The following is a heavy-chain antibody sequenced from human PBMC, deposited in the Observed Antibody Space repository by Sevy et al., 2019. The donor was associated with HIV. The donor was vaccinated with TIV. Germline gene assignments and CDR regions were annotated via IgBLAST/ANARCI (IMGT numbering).Heavy chain of an antibody. J-gene: IGHJ3*02. Sequence: ASVKVSCKASGGTFSSYAIRWVRQAPGQGLEWMGGIIPIFGTANYAQKFQGRVTITADESTSTAYMELSSLRSEDTAVYYCAREWGGGIAALGAFDIWGQGTMVTVSS. V-gene: IGHV1-69*13. CDR2: IIPIFGTA. D-gene: IGHD6-13*01. CDR1: GGTFSSYA. CDR3: AREWGGGIAALGAFDI.